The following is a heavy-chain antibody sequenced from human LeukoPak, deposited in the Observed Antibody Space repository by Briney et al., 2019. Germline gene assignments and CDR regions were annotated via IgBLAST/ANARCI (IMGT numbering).Heavy chain of an antibody. J-gene: IGHJ4*02. D-gene: IGHD2/OR15-2a*01. V-gene: IGHV3-7*01. CDR2: IKPDGSGK. CDR3: SSQPAVIDLDF. Sequence: PGGSLRLSCAASGFSFSSYWMTWVRQVPGKGLEWVANIKPDGSGKHYVDSVKGRFTISRDNAKSSLYLQMDSLRVGDTAVYYCSSQPAVIDLDFWGQGALVTVSS. CDR1: GFSFSSYW.